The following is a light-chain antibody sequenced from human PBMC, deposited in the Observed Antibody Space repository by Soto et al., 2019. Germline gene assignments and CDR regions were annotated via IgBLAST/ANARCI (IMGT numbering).Light chain of an antibody. CDR1: SSNIGSNT. Sequence: QSVLTQPPSASGTPGQRVTISCSGSSSNIGSNTVNWYQQLPGTAPKLLIYSNNQRPSGVPDRFSGSKSGTSASLAISGLQSEDEADYYCTATDDRLTGPVFGGGTKLTVL. J-gene: IGLJ2*01. CDR2: SNN. CDR3: TATDDRLTGPV. V-gene: IGLV1-44*01.